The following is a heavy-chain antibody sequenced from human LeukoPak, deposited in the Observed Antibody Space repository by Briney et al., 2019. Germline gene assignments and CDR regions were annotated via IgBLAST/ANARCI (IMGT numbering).Heavy chain of an antibody. V-gene: IGHV4-31*03. CDR3: ARGAYSSGYSIDL. J-gene: IGHJ4*02. CDR2: IYYSGST. D-gene: IGHD3-22*01. CDR1: GGSISSGGYY. Sequence: SQTLSLTCTVSGGSISSGGYYWSWIRQHPGKGLEWIGYIYYSGSTYYNLSLKSRVTISVDTSKNQFSLKLSSVTAADTAVYYCARGAYSSGYSIDLWGQGTLVTVSS.